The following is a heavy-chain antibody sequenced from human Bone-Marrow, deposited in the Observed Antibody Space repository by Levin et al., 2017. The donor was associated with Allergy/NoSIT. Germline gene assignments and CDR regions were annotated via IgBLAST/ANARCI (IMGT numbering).Heavy chain of an antibody. CDR3: ARVEVGATLGDLAFDI. CDR2: IYNSGTT. V-gene: IGHV4-61*01. CDR1: GGSVSSEKYY. D-gene: IGHD1-26*01. J-gene: IGHJ3*02. Sequence: SETLSLTCTVSGGSVSSEKYYWNWIRQPPGKGLEWIAYIYNSGTTNYSPSLKSRVTMSVDTSENQFSLKLSSVTAADTAVYYCARVEVGATLGDLAFDIWGQGTMVTVSS.